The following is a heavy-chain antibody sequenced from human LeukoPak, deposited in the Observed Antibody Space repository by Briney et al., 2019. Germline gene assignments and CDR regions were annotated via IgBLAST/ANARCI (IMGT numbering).Heavy chain of an antibody. J-gene: IGHJ4*02. CDR2: ISRGGDTT. Sequence: GGSLRLSCAASGFTLNSFVMSWVRQAPGKELEWVSLISRGGDTTYYADSVKGRFTVSRDNSKNTLFLQMTSLRAEDTALYYCAKTSRAYSNYDSPYDYWGQGTLVTVSS. CDR3: AKTSRAYSNYDSPYDY. V-gene: IGHV3-23*01. CDR1: GFTLNSFV. D-gene: IGHD4-11*01.